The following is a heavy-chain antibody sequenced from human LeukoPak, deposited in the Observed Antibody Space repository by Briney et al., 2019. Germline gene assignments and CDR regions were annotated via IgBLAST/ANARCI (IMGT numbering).Heavy chain of an antibody. J-gene: IGHJ4*02. V-gene: IGHV1-69*04. CDR3: ARDTAPYSTDY. D-gene: IGHD4-11*01. Sequence: SVKVSCKASGGTFSSYTISWVRQAPGQGLEWMGRIIPILGIANYAQKFQGRVTITADKSTSTAYMELSSLRSEDTAVYCCARDTAPYSTDYWGQGTLVTVSS. CDR2: IIPILGIA. CDR1: GGTFSSYT.